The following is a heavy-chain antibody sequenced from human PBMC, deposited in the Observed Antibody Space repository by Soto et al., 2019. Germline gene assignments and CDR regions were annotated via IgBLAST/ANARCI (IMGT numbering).Heavy chain of an antibody. CDR3: ARDWSPLDDFWSGPLVAFDI. J-gene: IGHJ3*02. CDR2: ISSSGSTI. D-gene: IGHD3-3*01. CDR1: GFTVSGYY. Sequence: GGSLTLSGARSGFTVSGYYMRWIRQAQGKGLEWVSYISSSGSTIYYADSVKGRFTISRDNAKNSLYLQMNSLRAEDTAVYYCARDWSPLDDFWSGPLVAFDIWGQGTMVTVSS. V-gene: IGHV3-11*01.